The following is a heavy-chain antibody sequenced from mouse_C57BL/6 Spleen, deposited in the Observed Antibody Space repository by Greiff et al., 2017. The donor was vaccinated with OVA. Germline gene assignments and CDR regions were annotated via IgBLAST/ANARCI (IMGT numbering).Heavy chain of an antibody. CDR3: ARFHYGNYFDY. D-gene: IGHD2-1*01. V-gene: IGHV1-22*01. Sequence: VQLKESGPELVKPGASVKMSCKASGYTFTDYNMHWVKQSHGKSLEWIGYINPNNGGTSYNQKFKGKATLTVNKSSSTAYMELRSLTSEDSAVYYCARFHYGNYFDYWGQGTTLTVSS. CDR1: GYTFTDYN. CDR2: INPNNGGT. J-gene: IGHJ2*01.